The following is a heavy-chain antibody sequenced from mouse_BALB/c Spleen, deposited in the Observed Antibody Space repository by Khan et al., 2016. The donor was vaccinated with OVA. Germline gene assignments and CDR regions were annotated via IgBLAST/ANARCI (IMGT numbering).Heavy chain of an antibody. J-gene: IGHJ4*01. D-gene: IGHD2-10*01. CDR2: IWGDGST. CDR3: ARAYYGNYREAMDY. V-gene: IGHV2-6-7*01. CDR1: GFSLTGYG. Sequence: VKLEESGPGLVAPSQSLSITCTVSGFSLTGYGVSWVRQPPGKGLEWLGMIWGDGSTDYNSALKSRLSISKDNSKSQVFLKMNSLQTDDTAKYYCARAYYGNYREAMDYWGQGTSVSVSS.